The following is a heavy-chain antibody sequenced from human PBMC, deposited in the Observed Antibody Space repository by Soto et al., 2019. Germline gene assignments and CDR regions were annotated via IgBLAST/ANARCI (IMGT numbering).Heavy chain of an antibody. CDR3: AREYTAWPLAYGLDV. D-gene: IGHD2-2*02. CDR2: ISAYNGNT. J-gene: IGHJ6*02. Sequence: ASVKVSCKASGHTFTSYGITGVRQAPVQGLEWMGWISAYNGNTNYAQKLQGRVTMTTDTSTSTAYMELRSLRSEDTAVYYCAREYTAWPLAYGLDVWGQGTTVTVSS. V-gene: IGHV1-18*04. CDR1: GHTFTSYG.